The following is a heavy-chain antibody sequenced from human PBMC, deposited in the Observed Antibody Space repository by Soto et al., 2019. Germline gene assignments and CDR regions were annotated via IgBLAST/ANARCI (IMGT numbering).Heavy chain of an antibody. CDR2: IWHAGSKK. Sequence: QVQWVVSGGGVVQPGRSLRLSCAASGFRNYGMHWVRHAPGKGLEWVALIWHAGSKKHYADSVKRRFTISRDDSKNTVDVQMNSLRADDTAVYYGARDRGDFGSGRSFFDSWAQGALVTVSS. CDR1: GFRNYG. V-gene: IGHV3-33*01. D-gene: IGHD3-10*01. CDR3: ARDRGDFGSGRSFFDS. J-gene: IGHJ5*01.